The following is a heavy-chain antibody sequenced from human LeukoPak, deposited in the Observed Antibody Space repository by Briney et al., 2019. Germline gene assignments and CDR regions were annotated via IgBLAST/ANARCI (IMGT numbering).Heavy chain of an antibody. CDR3: ARPKLRWSAYYYMDV. CDR2: INTNTGNP. J-gene: IGHJ6*03. Sequence: GASVKVSCKASGYTFTNYTMNWVRQAPGQGLEWMGWINTNTGNPTYAQGFTGRFVFSLDTSVSTAYLQISSLKAEDTAVYYCARPKLRWSAYYYMDVWGKGTTVTASS. CDR1: GYTFTNYT. V-gene: IGHV7-4-1*02. D-gene: IGHD4-23*01.